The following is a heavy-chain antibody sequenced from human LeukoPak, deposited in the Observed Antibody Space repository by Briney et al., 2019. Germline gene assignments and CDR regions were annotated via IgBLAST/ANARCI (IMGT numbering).Heavy chain of an antibody. V-gene: IGHV3-53*04. J-gene: IGHJ4*02. CDR2: IYSGGST. Sequence: GESLRLSCAVSGFTVSSNYMSWVRQPPGKGLEWVSVIYSGGSTYYADSVKGRFTISRHDSRDTLYLQMNSLRVEDTAVYYCTRDLSGANPFDYWGQGTLVTVSS. CDR3: TRDLSGANPFDY. CDR1: GFTVSSNY. D-gene: IGHD4/OR15-4a*01.